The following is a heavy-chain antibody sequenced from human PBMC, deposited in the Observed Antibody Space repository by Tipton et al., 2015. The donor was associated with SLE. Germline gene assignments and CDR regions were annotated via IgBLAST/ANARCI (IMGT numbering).Heavy chain of an antibody. D-gene: IGHD3-10*01. CDR1: GGSISNYY. V-gene: IGHV4-59*07. CDR2: MSNSGGA. J-gene: IGHJ5*02. CDR3: ARALSTMVRGVPDYTWFDP. Sequence: TLSLTCTVSGGSISNYYWSWIRQPPGKGLEWIGYMSNSGGANYNPSLGSRVTMSLDTSKNQYSLKLTSVTAADTAVYFCARALSTMVRGVPDYTWFDPWGQGTLVTVSS.